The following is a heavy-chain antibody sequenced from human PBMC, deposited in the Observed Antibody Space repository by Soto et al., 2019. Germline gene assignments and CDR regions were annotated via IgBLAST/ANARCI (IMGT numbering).Heavy chain of an antibody. CDR2: INTGNGHT. CDR1: GYTFTTYA. D-gene: IGHD3-22*01. V-gene: IGHV1-3*04. Sequence: ASVKVSCKTSGYTFTTYAVHWVRQAPGQSLEWMGWINTGNGHTKYSQNFQGRVTITRDTSATTAYMELSSLRSEDTAVYYCARGRSSAWPRPFYGMDVWGQGTTVTVSS. J-gene: IGHJ6*02. CDR3: ARGRSSAWPRPFYGMDV.